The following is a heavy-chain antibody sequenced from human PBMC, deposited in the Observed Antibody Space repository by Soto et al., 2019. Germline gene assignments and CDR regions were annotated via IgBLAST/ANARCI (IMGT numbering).Heavy chain of an antibody. CDR1: GFTFTSYG. J-gene: IGHJ3*01. CDR2: IWYDGTMK. V-gene: IGHV3-33*01. CDR3: ARDFDNWNAWGGAFDV. D-gene: IGHD1-1*01. Sequence: GGSLRLSCAASGFTFTSYGMHWVRQAPGKGLEWVAMIWYDGTMKHLADSVKGRFSISRDNSNYTLYLQMNSLRAEDTAVYYCARDFDNWNAWGGAFDVWGHGTMVTVSS.